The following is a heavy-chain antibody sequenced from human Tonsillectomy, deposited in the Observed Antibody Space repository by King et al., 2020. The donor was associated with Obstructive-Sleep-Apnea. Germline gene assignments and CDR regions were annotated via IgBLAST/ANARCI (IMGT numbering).Heavy chain of an antibody. D-gene: IGHD1-26*01. CDR1: GGSISSNNYY. V-gene: IGHV4-39*07. Sequence: QLQESGPGLVKPSETLSLTCTVSGGSISSNNYYWGWIRQPPGTGLEWIGSMFYSGGTYYNPSLKSRVTISVDTSKNQFSLKLSSVTAADTAVYYCARDSMGGGTNYWGQGTLVTVSS. CDR2: MFYSGGT. J-gene: IGHJ4*02. CDR3: ARDSMGGGTNY.